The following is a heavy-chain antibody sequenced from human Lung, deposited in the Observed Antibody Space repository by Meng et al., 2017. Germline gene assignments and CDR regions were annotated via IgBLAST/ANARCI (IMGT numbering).Heavy chain of an antibody. CDR3: ARGPTTMAHDFDY. V-gene: IGHV4-34*01. CDR2: INHSGST. J-gene: IGHJ4*02. CDR1: GGSFSDYY. Sequence: GSLRLSCVVSGGSFSDYYWSWIRQPPGKGLEWIGEINHSGSTHYNPSLESRATISVDTSQNNLSLKLSSVTAADSAVYYCARGPTTMAHDFDYWGQGTLVTVSS. D-gene: IGHD4-11*01.